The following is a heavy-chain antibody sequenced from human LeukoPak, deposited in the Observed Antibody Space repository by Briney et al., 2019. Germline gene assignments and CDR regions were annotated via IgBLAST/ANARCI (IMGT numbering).Heavy chain of an antibody. CDR2: ICPDGTVT. V-gene: IGHV3-74*01. J-gene: IGHJ4*02. Sequence: PGGSLKLSCAASGFTFSNYCMYWVRQIPGKGLVWVSRICPDGTVTNYADSVKGRFTISRDNAKNMVFLQMNSLRADDTAVYYCVRDFRSADYWGQGILVTVTS. CDR1: GFTFSNYC. CDR3: VRDFRSADY.